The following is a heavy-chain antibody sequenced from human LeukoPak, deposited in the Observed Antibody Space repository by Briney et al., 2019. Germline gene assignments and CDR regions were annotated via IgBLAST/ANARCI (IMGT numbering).Heavy chain of an antibody. Sequence: PGGSLRLSCAASGFTFSNAWMSWVRQAPGKGLEWVGRIKSKTDGGTTDYAAPVKGRFTISRDDSKNMLYLQMNSLKTEDTAVYYCTTDALSLFLGAFDIWGQGTMVTVSS. V-gene: IGHV3-15*01. CDR3: TTDALSLFLGAFDI. CDR1: GFTFSNAW. D-gene: IGHD3-10*02. CDR2: IKSKTDGGTT. J-gene: IGHJ3*02.